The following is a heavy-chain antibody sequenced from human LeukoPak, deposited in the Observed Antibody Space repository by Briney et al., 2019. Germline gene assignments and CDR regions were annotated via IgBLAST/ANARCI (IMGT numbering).Heavy chain of an antibody. D-gene: IGHD6-13*01. CDR2: IYYSGST. CDR1: GGSISSSSYY. J-gene: IGHJ4*02. CDR3: ARLAAAAMYYFDY. V-gene: IGHV4-39*01. Sequence: PSETLSLTXTVSGGSISSSSYYWGWIRQPPGEGLEWIGSIYYSGSTYYNPSLKSRVTISVDTSKNQFSLRLSSVTAADTAVYYCARLAAAAMYYFDYWGQGTLVTVSS.